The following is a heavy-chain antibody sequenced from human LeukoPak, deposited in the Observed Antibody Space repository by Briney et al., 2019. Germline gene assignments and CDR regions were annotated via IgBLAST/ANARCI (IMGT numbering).Heavy chain of an antibody. V-gene: IGHV4-39*01. CDR3: ARRTTNGLRYFDC. CDR2: IYYSGST. CDR1: GGSISSSSYY. D-gene: IGHD3-9*01. Sequence: SETLSLTCTVSGGSISSSSYYWGWIRQPPGKGLEWIGGIYYSGSTYYNPSLKSRVTISVDTSKNQFSLKLSSVTAADTAVYYCARRTTNGLRYFDCWGQGTLATDSS. J-gene: IGHJ4*02.